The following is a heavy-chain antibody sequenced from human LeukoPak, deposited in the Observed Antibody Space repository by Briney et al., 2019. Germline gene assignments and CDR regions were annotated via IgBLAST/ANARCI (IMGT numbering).Heavy chain of an antibody. J-gene: IGHJ3*02. D-gene: IGHD3-3*01. CDR3: ARWDSGEWFHDAFDI. CDR1: GSSISSGYY. CDR2: IYQSGTT. Sequence: SETLSLTCGVSGSSISSGYYWGWIRQAPGKGLARIGVIYQSGTTYYNPSLKSRVTISVDTSKNQFSLKLRSVTAADTALYYCARWDSGEWFHDAFDIWGQGTRVTVSS. V-gene: IGHV4-38-2*01.